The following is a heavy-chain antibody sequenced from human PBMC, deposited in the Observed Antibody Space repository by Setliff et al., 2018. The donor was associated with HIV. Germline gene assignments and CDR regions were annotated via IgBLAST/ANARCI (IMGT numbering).Heavy chain of an antibody. V-gene: IGHV4-39*01. CDR1: GGSISSSSYY. CDR3: RSYYYDSSGYYWGEYYFDY. CDR2: IYYSGST. D-gene: IGHD3-22*01. Sequence: NPSETLSLTCTVSGGSISSSSYYWGWIRQPPGKGLEWIGSIYYSGSTYYNPSLKSRVTISVDTSKNQFSLKLSSVTAADTAVYYCRSYYYDSSGYYWGEYYFDYWGQGTLVTVSS. J-gene: IGHJ4*02.